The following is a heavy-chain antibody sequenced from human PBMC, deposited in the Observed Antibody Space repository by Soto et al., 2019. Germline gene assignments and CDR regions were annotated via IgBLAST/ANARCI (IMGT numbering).Heavy chain of an antibody. CDR1: GFTFSSYA. J-gene: IGHJ6*02. D-gene: IGHD5-12*01. Sequence: GGSLRLSCAASGFTFSSYAMHWVRHAPGKGLEWVAVISYDGSNKYYADSVKGRFTISRDNSKNTLYLQMNSLRAEDTDVYYCARAKNFYGYGYYYDGMDVWGQGTTVTVSS. CDR3: ARAKNFYGYGYYYDGMDV. V-gene: IGHV3-30-3*01. CDR2: ISYDGSNK.